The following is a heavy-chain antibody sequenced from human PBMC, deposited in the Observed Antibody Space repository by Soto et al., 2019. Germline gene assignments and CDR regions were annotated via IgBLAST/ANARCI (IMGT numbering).Heavy chain of an antibody. CDR1: GDSVSTNTHY. CDR3: ARQCLGYWSGGNCYPDALDV. Sequence: QLQLQESGPGLVKPSETLSLTCTVSGDSVSTNTHYWGLIRQPPGKGLEWIGSRYYTGTTFYNPSLKSRVTITGETSKNPFSVRLNSVTAADTAMYYCARQCLGYWSGGNCYPDALDVWGQGTMVTVSS. D-gene: IGHD2-15*01. CDR2: RYYTGTT. J-gene: IGHJ3*01. V-gene: IGHV4-39*01.